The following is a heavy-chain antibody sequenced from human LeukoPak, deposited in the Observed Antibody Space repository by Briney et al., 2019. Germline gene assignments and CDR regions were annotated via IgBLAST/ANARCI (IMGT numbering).Heavy chain of an antibody. J-gene: IGHJ4*02. CDR2: LYTSGST. V-gene: IGHV4-61*02. CDR3: ARVGSSSWLRSPYFDY. CDR1: GDSISSGNTY. Sequence: PSQTLSLTCTVSGDSISSGNTYWNWIRQPAGKGLEWIGRLYTSGSTNYNPSLKSRVTISVDKSRNQFSLKLSSVTAADTAVYYCARVGSSSWLRSPYFDYWGQGTLVTVSS. D-gene: IGHD6-13*01.